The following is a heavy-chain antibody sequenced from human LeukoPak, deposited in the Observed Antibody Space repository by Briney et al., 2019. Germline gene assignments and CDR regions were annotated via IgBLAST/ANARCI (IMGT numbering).Heavy chain of an antibody. CDR3: ATPMYYYDSSGYYEGVYFDY. D-gene: IGHD3-22*01. CDR1: GFTVSSNY. CDR2: IYSGGST. J-gene: IGHJ4*02. Sequence: GGSLRLSCAASGFTVSSNYMSWVREAPGKGLEWVSVIYSGGSTYYEDSVRGRYTISRDTSKITLYLQMNSLRAEDTAVYYCATPMYYYDSSGYYEGVYFDYWGQGTLVTVSS. V-gene: IGHV3-53*01.